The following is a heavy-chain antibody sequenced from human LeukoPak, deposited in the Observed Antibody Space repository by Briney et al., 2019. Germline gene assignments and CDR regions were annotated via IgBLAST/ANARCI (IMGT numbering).Heavy chain of an antibody. CDR3: ARGGSYVHY. CDR2: INSGGSAI. D-gene: IGHD1-26*01. J-gene: IGHJ4*02. V-gene: IGHV3-48*03. Sequence: LPGGAPKISCAAPGFSFFSCAMNRVRQAPGKGVEWVSYINSGGSAIYYADSVKGRFTISGDNAKNSLYLPMNSLRADDTAVYYCARGGSYVHYWGQGTLVTVSS. CDR1: GFSFFSCA.